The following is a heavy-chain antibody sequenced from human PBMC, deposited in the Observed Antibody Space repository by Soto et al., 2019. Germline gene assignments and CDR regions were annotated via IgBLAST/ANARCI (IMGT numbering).Heavy chain of an antibody. Sequence: RGSLRLSCAASGFTFSSYAMSWVRQAPGKGLELVSVISGSGDSTYADSVKGRFTISRDNSKNTLYLQMNSLRAEDTAVYYCARATYGSGTYYLYYYGMDVWGQGTTVTVSS. J-gene: IGHJ6*02. D-gene: IGHD3-10*01. CDR1: GFTFSSYA. CDR2: ISGSGDST. V-gene: IGHV3-23*01. CDR3: ARATYGSGTYYLYYYGMDV.